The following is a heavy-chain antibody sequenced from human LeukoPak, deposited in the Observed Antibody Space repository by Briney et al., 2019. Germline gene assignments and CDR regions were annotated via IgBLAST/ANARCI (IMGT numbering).Heavy chain of an antibody. CDR3: ARADDYGDYGRYFDY. CDR2: IYHSGST. J-gene: IGHJ4*02. D-gene: IGHD4-17*01. V-gene: IGHV4-30-2*01. CDR1: GGSISSGGYS. Sequence: SSQTLSLTCAVSGGSISSGGYSWSWIRQPPGKGLEWIGYIYHSGSTYYNPSLKSRVTISVDRSKNQFSLKLSSVTAADTAVYYCARADDYGDYGRYFDYWGQGTLVTVSS.